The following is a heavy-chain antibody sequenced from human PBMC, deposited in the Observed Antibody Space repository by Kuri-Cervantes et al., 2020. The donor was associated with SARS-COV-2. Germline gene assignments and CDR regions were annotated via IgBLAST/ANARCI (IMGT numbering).Heavy chain of an antibody. CDR3: ARGGYLYGMDV. Sequence: GSLRLSCAASGFTFSDYYMSWIRQAPGKGLEWIGYIYYSGSTNYNPSLKSRVTISVDTSKNQFSLKLSSVTAADTAVYYCARGGYLYGMDVWGQGTTVTVSS. V-gene: IGHV4-59*01. J-gene: IGHJ6*02. CDR1: GFTFSDYY. CDR2: IYYSGST. D-gene: IGHD5-18*01.